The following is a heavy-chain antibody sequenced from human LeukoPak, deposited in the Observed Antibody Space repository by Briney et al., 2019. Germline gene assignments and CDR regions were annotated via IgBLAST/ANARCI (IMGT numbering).Heavy chain of an antibody. CDR3: AKDIRQGLLSVPNWFDP. J-gene: IGHJ5*02. Sequence: SVKVSCKASGGTFSSYAISWVRQAPGQGLEWMGGIIPIFGTANYAQKFQGRVTITADKSTSTAYMELSSLRSEDTAVYYCAKDIRQGLLSVPNWFDPWGQGTLVTVSS. V-gene: IGHV1-69*06. CDR2: IIPIFGTA. D-gene: IGHD2-15*01. CDR1: GGTFSSYA.